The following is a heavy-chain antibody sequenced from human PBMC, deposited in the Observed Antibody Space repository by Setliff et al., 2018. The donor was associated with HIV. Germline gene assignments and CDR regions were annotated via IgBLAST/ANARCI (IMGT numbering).Heavy chain of an antibody. V-gene: IGHV3-7*03. J-gene: IGHJ4*02. CDR3: ARVSYCSGASCLSDY. Sequence: HPGGSLRLSCAASGFIFDDYWMNWLRQAPGKGLEWMASISRDGIEKYYLDSVRGRFSISRDNAKNSLYLHMNSLRAEDTAVYFCARVSYCSGASCLSDYWGQGSLVTVSS. CDR2: ISRDGIEK. CDR1: GFIFDDYW. D-gene: IGHD2-15*01.